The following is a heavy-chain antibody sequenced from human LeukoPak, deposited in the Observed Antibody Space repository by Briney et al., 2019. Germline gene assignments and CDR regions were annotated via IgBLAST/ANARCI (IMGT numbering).Heavy chain of an antibody. CDR1: GFTFSNYA. D-gene: IGHD3-3*01. Sequence: GGSLRLSCAASGFTFSNYAMSWVRQAPGRGLEWVSAITGSGGSTYYADSAKGRFTISRDNSKNTLYLQMNSLKTEDTAVYYCTTITIFSAFDIWGQGTMVTVSS. J-gene: IGHJ3*02. V-gene: IGHV3-23*01. CDR3: TTITIFSAFDI. CDR2: ITGSGGST.